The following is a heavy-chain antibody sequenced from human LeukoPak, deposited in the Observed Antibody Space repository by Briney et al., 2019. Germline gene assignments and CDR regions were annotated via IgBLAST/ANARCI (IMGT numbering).Heavy chain of an antibody. D-gene: IGHD4-23*01. CDR3: SGDYGGNLPFDY. Sequence: GGSLRLSCAASGFTFSSYAMSWVRQAPGKGLEWVSAISGSGGSTYYADSVKGRFTFSRDNCKNTLYLQMNSLGAEDTAVYYCSGDYGGNLPFDYWGQGTLVTVPS. CDR2: ISGSGGST. CDR1: GFTFSSYA. V-gene: IGHV3-23*01. J-gene: IGHJ4*02.